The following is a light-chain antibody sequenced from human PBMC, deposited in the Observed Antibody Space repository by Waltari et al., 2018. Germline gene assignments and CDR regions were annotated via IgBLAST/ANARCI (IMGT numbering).Light chain of an antibody. V-gene: IGKV1-39*01. Sequence: DIKMTQSSSSLSASVGDRVTITCRASQSISSYLNWYQQKPGKAPKLLIYAASSLQSGVPSRFSGSGSGTDFTLTISSLQPEDFATYYCQQSYSTLGTFGQGTKVEIK. J-gene: IGKJ1*01. CDR1: QSISSY. CDR3: QQSYSTLGT. CDR2: AAS.